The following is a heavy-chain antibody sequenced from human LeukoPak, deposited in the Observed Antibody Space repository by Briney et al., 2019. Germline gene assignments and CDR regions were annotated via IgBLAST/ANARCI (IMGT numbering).Heavy chain of an antibody. D-gene: IGHD3-3*02. V-gene: IGHV4-34*01. Sequence: SETLSLTCAVYGGSFSGYYWSWIRQPPGKGLEWIGEINHSGSTNYNPSLKSRVTISVDTSKNQFSLKLSSVTAADTAVYYCASTARTFLEGYYGMDVWGQGTTVTVSS. CDR2: INHSGST. J-gene: IGHJ6*02. CDR3: ASTARTFLEGYYGMDV. CDR1: GGSFSGYY.